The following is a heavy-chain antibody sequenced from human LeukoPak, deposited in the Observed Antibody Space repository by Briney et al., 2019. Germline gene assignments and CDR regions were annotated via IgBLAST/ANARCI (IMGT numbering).Heavy chain of an antibody. J-gene: IGHJ6*02. D-gene: IGHD3-22*01. CDR1: GGSISSYY. CDR2: IYYGGST. V-gene: IGHV4-59*01. CDR3: ARVGQGYYYDSSGYYPYYYGMDV. Sequence: SETLSLTCAVSGGSISSYYWSWIRQPPGKGLEWIGYIYYGGSTNYNPSLKSRVTISVDTSKNQFSLKLSSVTAADTAVYYCARVGQGYYYDSSGYYPYYYGMDVWGQGTTVTVSS.